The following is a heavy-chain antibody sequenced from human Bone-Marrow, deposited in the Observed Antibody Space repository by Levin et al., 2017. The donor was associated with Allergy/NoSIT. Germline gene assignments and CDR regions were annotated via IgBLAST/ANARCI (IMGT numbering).Heavy chain of an antibody. CDR3: ARDRVTTNWYFDL. Sequence: GGSLRLSCSASGFNFSSYWMHWVRQAPGKGLVWVSRINRDGSSTSYADSVKGRFTISRDNAKNTLYLQMNSLRAVDTSVYYCARDRVTTNWYFDLWSRGTLVTVSS. J-gene: IGHJ2*01. V-gene: IGHV3-74*01. CDR2: INRDGSST. D-gene: IGHD4-17*01. CDR1: GFNFSSYW.